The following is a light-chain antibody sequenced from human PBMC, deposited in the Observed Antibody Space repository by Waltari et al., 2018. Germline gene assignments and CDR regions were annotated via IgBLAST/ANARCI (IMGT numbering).Light chain of an antibody. CDR2: EVN. CDR3: SSYAGSNNFVL. J-gene: IGLJ2*01. V-gene: IGLV2-8*01. Sequence: QSALTQPPSASGSPGQSVTISCTGTSSDVGGYDYVSWYQQHPGKAPKLIIFEVNKCPSVVLDRFSGSKSGNTASLTISGLQPEDEAYYYCSSYAGSNNFVLFGGGTKLTVL. CDR1: SSDVGGYDY.